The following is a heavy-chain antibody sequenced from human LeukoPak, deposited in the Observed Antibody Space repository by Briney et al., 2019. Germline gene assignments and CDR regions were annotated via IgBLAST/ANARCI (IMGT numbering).Heavy chain of an antibody. V-gene: IGHV4-34*01. CDR3: ARWASTISNYYYYYYGMDV. CDR2: INHSGST. Sequence: PSETLSLTCAVYGGSFSGYYWSWIRQPPGKGLEWIGEINHSGSTNYNPSLKSRVTISVDTSKNQFSLKLSSVTAADTAVYYCARWASTISNYYYYYYGMDVWGQGTTVTVSS. CDR1: GGSFSGYY. J-gene: IGHJ6*02. D-gene: IGHD3-3*01.